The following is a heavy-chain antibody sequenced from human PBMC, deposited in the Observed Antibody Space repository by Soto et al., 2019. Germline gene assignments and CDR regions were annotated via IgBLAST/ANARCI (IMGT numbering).Heavy chain of an antibody. J-gene: IGHJ6*02. CDR1: GFTFRTYW. Sequence: EVQLVESGGGVVQPGGSLRLSCAASGFTFRTYWLSWVRQVPGKGLEWVANINLDGSEKNYVDSVKGRFTISRDNARNSSYLQMSSLRAEDTALYYCARDGSTSWYSYDYHGMDVWGQGTTVTVSS. CDR3: ARDGSTSWYSYDYHGMDV. CDR2: INLDGSEK. D-gene: IGHD5-18*01. V-gene: IGHV3-7*05.